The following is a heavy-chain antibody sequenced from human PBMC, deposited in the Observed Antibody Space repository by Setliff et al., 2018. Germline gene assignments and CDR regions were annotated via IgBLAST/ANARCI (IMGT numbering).Heavy chain of an antibody. J-gene: IGHJ4*02. V-gene: IGHV4-4*08. CDR2: IYTSGST. CDR1: GGSISNYY. D-gene: IGHD3-22*01. CDR3: ARARSGDYSDSTGYLDY. Sequence: PSETLSLTCTVSGGSISNYYWTRIRQPPGKGLDWIGYIYTSGSTNYNPSLKSRVTISVDTSKNQFSLKLSSVSAADTAVYYCARARSGDYSDSTGYLDYWGQGTLVTVSS.